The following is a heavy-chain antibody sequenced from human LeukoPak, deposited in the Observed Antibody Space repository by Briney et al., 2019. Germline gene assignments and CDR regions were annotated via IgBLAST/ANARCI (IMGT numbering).Heavy chain of an antibody. V-gene: IGHV4-39*01. CDR3: ARHEPKTSSWYKWFDP. D-gene: IGHD6-13*01. CDR1: GGSISSSNYY. J-gene: IGHJ5*02. CDR2: IYYSTST. Sequence: SETLSLTCTVSGGSISSSNYYWGWIRQPPGKGLVWIGSIYYSTSTYYNPSLKSRVTISVDTSKNPFSLKLSSVTAADTAVYYCARHEPKTSSWYKWFDPWGQGTLVTVSS.